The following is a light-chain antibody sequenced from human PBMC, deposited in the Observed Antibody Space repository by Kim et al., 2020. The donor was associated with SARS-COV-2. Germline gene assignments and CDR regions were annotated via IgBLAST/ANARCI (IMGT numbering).Light chain of an antibody. CDR2: EGT. V-gene: IGLV3-1*01. CDR1: KLGDKY. J-gene: IGLJ2*01. Sequence: SYELTQPPSVSVSPGQTAIITCSGDKLGDKYACWYQQRPGQSPVLVIYEGTERPSGIPERFSGSKSGTTATLTISGTQATDEAEYYCQAWDSRTVIFGGGTQLTVL. CDR3: QAWDSRTVI.